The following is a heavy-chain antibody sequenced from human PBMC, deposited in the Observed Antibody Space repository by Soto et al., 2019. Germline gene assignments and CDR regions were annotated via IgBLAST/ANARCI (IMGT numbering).Heavy chain of an antibody. J-gene: IGHJ4*02. CDR2: ISGSGGST. CDR3: AKVKDIVVVPAIYFDY. V-gene: IGHV3-23*01. CDR1: GFTFSSYA. Sequence: GGSLRLSCAASGFTFSSYAMSWVRQAPGKGLEWVSAISGSGGSTYYADSVKGRFTISRDNSKNTLYLQMNSLRAEDTAVYYCAKVKDIVVVPAIYFDYWGQGTLVTVSS. D-gene: IGHD2-2*01.